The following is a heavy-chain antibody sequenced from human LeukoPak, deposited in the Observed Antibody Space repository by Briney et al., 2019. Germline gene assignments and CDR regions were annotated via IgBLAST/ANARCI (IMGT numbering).Heavy chain of an antibody. Sequence: PGGSLRLSCAASGLTISSYSMNWVRQAPGKGLEWVSAISGSGGSTYYADSVKGRFTISRDNSKNTLYLQMDSLRAEDTAVYYCARRAGAYSHPYDYWGQGTLVTVSS. CDR1: GLTISSYS. CDR3: ARRAGAYSHPYDY. D-gene: IGHD4/OR15-4a*01. J-gene: IGHJ4*02. V-gene: IGHV3-23*01. CDR2: ISGSGGST.